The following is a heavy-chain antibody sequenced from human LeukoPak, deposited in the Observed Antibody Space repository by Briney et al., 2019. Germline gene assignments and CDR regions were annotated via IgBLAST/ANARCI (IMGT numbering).Heavy chain of an antibody. CDR1: GGSVSSGSYY. Sequence: SETLSLTCTVSGGSVSSGSYYWGWIRQPPGKGLEWIVYIYYSGNTNYNPARKSRVTISVDTSKNQFSLKLSSVTAADTAVYYCARDQCTSTSCYALYGMDVWGKGTTVTVSS. CDR3: ARDQCTSTSCYALYGMDV. V-gene: IGHV4-61*01. J-gene: IGHJ6*04. D-gene: IGHD2-2*01. CDR2: IYYSGNT.